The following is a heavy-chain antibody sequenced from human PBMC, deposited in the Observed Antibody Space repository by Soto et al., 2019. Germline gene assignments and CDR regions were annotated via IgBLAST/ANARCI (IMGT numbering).Heavy chain of an antibody. J-gene: IGHJ4*02. CDR2: ISWDGGST. CDR3: ARTDIKQQLGPFDY. CDR1: GFTFDDYT. V-gene: IGHV3-43*01. Sequence: PGGSLRLSCAASGFTFDDYTMHWVRQAPGKGLEWVSLISWDGGSTYYADSVKGRFTISRDNSKNSLYLQMNSLRTEDTALYYCARTDIKQQLGPFDYWGQGTLVTVSS. D-gene: IGHD6-13*01.